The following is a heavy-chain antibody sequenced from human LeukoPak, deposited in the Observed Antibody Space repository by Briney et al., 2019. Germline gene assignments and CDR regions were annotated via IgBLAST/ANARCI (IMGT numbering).Heavy chain of an antibody. Sequence: GGSLRLSCAASGFTFSSYGMHWVRQAPGKGLEWVTFIRYDGRNKYYADSVKGRFTISRDNSKNTLYLQMNSLRAEDTAVYYCAKGGYSNGRYYYYYMDVWGEGTTVTVSS. CDR1: GFTFSSYG. V-gene: IGHV3-30*02. J-gene: IGHJ6*03. D-gene: IGHD5-18*01. CDR2: IRYDGRNK. CDR3: AKGGYSNGRYYYYYMDV.